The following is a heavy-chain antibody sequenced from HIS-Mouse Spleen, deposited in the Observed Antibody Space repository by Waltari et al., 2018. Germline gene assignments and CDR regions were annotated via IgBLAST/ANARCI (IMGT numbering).Heavy chain of an antibody. CDR3: ARDIKAAAC. D-gene: IGHD6-13*01. Sequence: EVQLVESGGGLVQPGGSLRLSCAASGFTVSRHYLGWVRQAPGKGLEWVSVIYSGGSTYYADSVKGRFTISRDNSKNTLYLQMNSLRAEDTAVYYCARDIKAAACWGQGTLVTVSS. V-gene: IGHV3-66*01. CDR1: GFTVSRHY. J-gene: IGHJ4*02. CDR2: IYSGGST.